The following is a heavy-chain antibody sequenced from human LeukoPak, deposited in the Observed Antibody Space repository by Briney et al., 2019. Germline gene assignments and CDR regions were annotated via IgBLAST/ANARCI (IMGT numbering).Heavy chain of an antibody. V-gene: IGHV3-23*01. CDR2: ISGSGDST. J-gene: IGHJ1*01. D-gene: IGHD6-13*01. Sequence: GGSLRLSCAASGFTFSTYAVNWVRQAPGKGLEWVSTISGSGDSTYYADSVKGRFTISRDNPKNTLYLQVNSLRAEDTAVYYCXKXXSSSWQDKYFQHWGQGTLVTVSS. CDR3: XKXXSSSWQDKYFQH. CDR1: GFTFSTYA.